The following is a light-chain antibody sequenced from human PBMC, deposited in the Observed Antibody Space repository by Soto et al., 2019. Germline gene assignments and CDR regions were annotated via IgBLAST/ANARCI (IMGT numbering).Light chain of an antibody. CDR3: QQYGSPPCT. J-gene: IGKJ1*01. CDR1: QSVSSSY. V-gene: IGKV3-20*01. Sequence: EIVLTQSPGTLSLSPGERATLSCRASQSVSSSYLAWYQQKPGQSPRPLIYRASSRAIGIPDRVSCSGSVTNFTPTISRTEPEDHAEYYCQQYGSPPCTFGQGTKVEL. CDR2: RAS.